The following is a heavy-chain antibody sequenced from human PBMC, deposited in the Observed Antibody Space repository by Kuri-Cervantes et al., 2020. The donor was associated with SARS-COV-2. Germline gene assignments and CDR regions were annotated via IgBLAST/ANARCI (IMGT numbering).Heavy chain of an antibody. V-gene: IGHV3-21*01. Sequence: GESLKISCAASGFTFSSYSMNWVRQAPGKGLEWVSSISSSSSYISYADSMKGRFTISRDNAKNSLYLQMNSLRAEDTAVYYYARGNYVMYSRWPTAPSDYWGQGTLVTVSS. CDR2: ISSSSSYI. D-gene: IGHD3-16*01. CDR1: GFTFSSYS. CDR3: ARGNYVMYSRWPTAPSDY. J-gene: IGHJ4*02.